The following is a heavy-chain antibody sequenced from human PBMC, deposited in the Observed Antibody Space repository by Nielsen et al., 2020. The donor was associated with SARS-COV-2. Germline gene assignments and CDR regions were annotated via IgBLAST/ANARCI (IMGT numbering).Heavy chain of an antibody. J-gene: IGHJ4*02. CDR1: RFTFRDAW. V-gene: IGHV3-15*01. Sequence: GESLKISCVTSRFTFRDAWMRWVRQAPGRGLEWVGRIKSRADGGTVDYAVPVKGRFIISRDDSQNTLYLQMNSLRAEDTAVYYCARNGRDGYIPFEYWGQGTLVTVSS. CDR3: ARNGRDGYIPFEY. D-gene: IGHD5-24*01. CDR2: IKSRADGGTV.